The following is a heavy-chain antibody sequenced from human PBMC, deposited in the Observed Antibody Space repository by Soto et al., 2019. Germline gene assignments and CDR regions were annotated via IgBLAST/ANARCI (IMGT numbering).Heavy chain of an antibody. CDR2: INAGNGNT. J-gene: IGHJ6*03. CDR3: ARGSTEKLRFLEWLSYYYYMDV. D-gene: IGHD3-3*01. CDR1: GYTFTSYA. V-gene: IGHV1-3*01. Sequence: ASVKVSCKASGYTFTSYAMHWVRQAPGQRLEWMGWINAGNGNTKYSQKFQGRVTITRNTSMSTAYMELSSLRSEDTAVYYCARGSTEKLRFLEWLSYYYYMDVWGKGTTVTVSS.